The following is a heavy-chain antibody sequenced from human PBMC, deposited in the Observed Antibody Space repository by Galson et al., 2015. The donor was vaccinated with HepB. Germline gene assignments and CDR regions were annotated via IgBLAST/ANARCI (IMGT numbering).Heavy chain of an antibody. J-gene: IGHJ4*02. D-gene: IGHD5-24*01. CDR3: ARAGRGDGDDSGPFFDF. CDR2: IIPILRLT. V-gene: IGHV1-69*02. CDR1: GHTFTGYT. Sequence: SVKVSCKASGHTFTGYTVNWVRQAPGQGLEWMGKIIPILRLTTYKKKFQDRLTITADTATNTTYMEMRGLTTDDTAGYYCARAGRGDGDDSGPFFDFWGQGTLVSVSS.